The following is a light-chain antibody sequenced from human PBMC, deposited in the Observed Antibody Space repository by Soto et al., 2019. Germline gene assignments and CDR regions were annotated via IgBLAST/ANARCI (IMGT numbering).Light chain of an antibody. J-gene: IGKJ4*01. Sequence: DIVMTQSPDSLTLSLGGXATINCRSSQSVLYSSNNKNYLAWYQQKAGQPPRLLINWASTRDSGVPDRFSGSGSGTDFTLTISSLQAEDAAVYPCQQYFRTPITFGGGTKVDIK. CDR3: QQYFRTPIT. V-gene: IGKV4-1*01. CDR2: WAS. CDR1: QSVLYSSNNKNY.